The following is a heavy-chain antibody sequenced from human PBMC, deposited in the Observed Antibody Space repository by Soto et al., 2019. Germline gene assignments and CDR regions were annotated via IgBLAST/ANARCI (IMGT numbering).Heavy chain of an antibody. D-gene: IGHD1-26*01. Sequence: GASVKVSCKASGYTFTSYAMHWVRQAPGQRLEWMGWINAGNGNTKYSQKFQGRVAITRDTSASTAYMELSSLRSEDTAVYYCARGGSYSYNWFDPWGQGTLVTVSS. J-gene: IGHJ5*02. CDR1: GYTFTSYA. CDR3: ARGGSYSYNWFDP. CDR2: INAGNGNT. V-gene: IGHV1-3*01.